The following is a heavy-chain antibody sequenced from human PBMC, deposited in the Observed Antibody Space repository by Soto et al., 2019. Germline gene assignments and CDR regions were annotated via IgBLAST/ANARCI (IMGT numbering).Heavy chain of an antibody. CDR3: VRGARAGERV. V-gene: IGHV4-31*03. CDR1: GDSISRGGYY. J-gene: IGHJ4*02. CDR2: IYFGGSN. Sequence: QVQLQESGPGLVKPSQTLSLTCNVSGDSISRGGYYWSWIRQHPGEGLEWLGYIYFGGSNYNNPSLRGRVSISVDTSKNHLALQLSSVTAAGTAVYECVRGARAGERVGGQGTLVTVSS.